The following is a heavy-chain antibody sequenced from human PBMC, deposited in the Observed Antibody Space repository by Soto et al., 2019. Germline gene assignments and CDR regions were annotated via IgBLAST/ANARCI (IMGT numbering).Heavy chain of an antibody. J-gene: IGHJ6*02. CDR1: GGTFNFYA. D-gene: IGHD4-17*01. CDR3: ADYGPPRRAYYYYAMDV. Sequence: ASVKVSCKASGGTFNFYAVSWLRQAPGQGLEWMGGIIPVVGTANYAQKFQGRVTITADESTSTAYMELSSLRSDDTAVYYCADYGPPRRAYYYYAMDVWGQGTTVTVSS. CDR2: IIPVVGTA. V-gene: IGHV1-69*13.